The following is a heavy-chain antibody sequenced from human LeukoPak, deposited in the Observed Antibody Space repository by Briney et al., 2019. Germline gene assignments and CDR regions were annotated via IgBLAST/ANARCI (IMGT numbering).Heavy chain of an antibody. CDR1: GGSISSYY. V-gene: IGHV4-59*01. Sequence: SETLSLTCTVSGGSISSYYWSWIRQPPGKGLEWIGYIYYSGSTNYNPSLKSRVTISVDTSKNQFSLKLSSVTAADTAVYYCARGRYYFDYWGQGTLVAVSS. J-gene: IGHJ4*02. CDR3: ARGRYYFDY. CDR2: IYYSGST.